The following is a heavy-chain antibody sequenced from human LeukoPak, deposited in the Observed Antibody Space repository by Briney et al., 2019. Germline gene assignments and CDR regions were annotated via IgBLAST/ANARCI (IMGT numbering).Heavy chain of an antibody. Sequence: TLSLTCAVSGGSISSGGYSWSWIRQPPGKALEWLALIYSNDDKRYSPSLNSRLTITKDTSKNQVVLTMTNMDPVDTATYFCASLFSSGIYGYDYWGQGTLVTVSS. CDR1: GGSISSGGYS. J-gene: IGHJ4*02. CDR3: ASLFSSGIYGYDY. V-gene: IGHV2-5*01. D-gene: IGHD5-18*01. CDR2: IYSNDDK.